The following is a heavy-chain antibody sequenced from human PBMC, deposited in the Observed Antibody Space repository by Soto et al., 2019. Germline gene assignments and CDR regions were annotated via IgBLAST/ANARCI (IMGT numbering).Heavy chain of an antibody. CDR2: IWYDGSNK. J-gene: IGHJ4*02. CDR1: GFTFSSYG. CDR3: ARDESVAATLFDY. Sequence: QVQLVESGGGVVQTGRSLRLSCAASGFTFSSYGMHWVRQAPGKGLEWVAVIWYDGSNKYYADSVKGRFTISRDNSKNTLYLQMNSLRAEDTAVYYCARDESVAATLFDYWGQGTLVTVSS. D-gene: IGHD2-15*01. V-gene: IGHV3-33*01.